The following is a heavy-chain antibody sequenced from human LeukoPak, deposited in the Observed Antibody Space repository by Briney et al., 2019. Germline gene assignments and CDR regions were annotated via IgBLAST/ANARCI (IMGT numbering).Heavy chain of an antibody. CDR1: GFTFSDYY. D-gene: IGHD6-13*01. CDR3: ARAPTYSSSWYSKTAYFDY. J-gene: IGHJ4*02. CDR2: ISSSGSTI. Sequence: PGGSLRLSCAASGFTFSDYYMSWIRQAPGKGLEWVSYISSSGSTIHYADSVKGRFTISRDNAKNSLYLQMNSLRAEDTAVYYCARAPTYSSSWYSKTAYFDYWGQGTLVTVSS. V-gene: IGHV3-11*01.